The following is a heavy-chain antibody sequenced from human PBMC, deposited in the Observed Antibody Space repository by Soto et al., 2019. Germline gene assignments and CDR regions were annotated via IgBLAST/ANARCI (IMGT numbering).Heavy chain of an antibody. CDR3: ASSRTTSKGWFDP. D-gene: IGHD4-17*01. J-gene: IGHJ5*02. Sequence: QVQLVESGGGVVQPGRSLRLSCAASGFTFSSYGMHWVRQAPGKGLEWVAVIWYDGSNKYYADSVKGRFTISRDNSKNTLYLQMNSLRAEDTAVYYCASSRTTSKGWFDPWGQGTLVTVSS. V-gene: IGHV3-33*01. CDR2: IWYDGSNK. CDR1: GFTFSSYG.